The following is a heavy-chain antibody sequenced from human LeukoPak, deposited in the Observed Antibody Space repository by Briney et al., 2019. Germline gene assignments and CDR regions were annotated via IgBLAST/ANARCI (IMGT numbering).Heavy chain of an antibody. CDR3: AKGAMEDDYYYYGMDV. V-gene: IGHV3-23*01. CDR2: ISGSGGTT. D-gene: IGHD1-1*01. Sequence: GGSLRLSCVASGFTFSISAMNWVRQAPGKGLEWVSPISGSGGTTDYADSVKGRFTISRDNSKNTLYLQMNSLRAEDTAIYYCAKGAMEDDYYYYGMDVWGQGTTVTVSS. J-gene: IGHJ6*02. CDR1: GFTFSISA.